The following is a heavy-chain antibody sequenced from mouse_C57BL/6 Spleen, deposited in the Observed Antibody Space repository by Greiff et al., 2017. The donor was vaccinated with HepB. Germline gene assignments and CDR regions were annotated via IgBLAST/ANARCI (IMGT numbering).Heavy chain of an antibody. V-gene: IGHV5-17*01. J-gene: IGHJ4*01. D-gene: IGHD3-2*02. CDR2: ISSGSSTI. CDR1: GFTFSDYG. CDR3: ARTAQDSYYYAMDY. Sequence: VQLQESGGGLVKPGGSLKLSCAASGFTFSDYGMHWVRQAPEKGLEWVAYISSGSSTIYYADTVKGRFTISRDNAKNTLFLQMTSLRSEDTAMYYCARTAQDSYYYAMDYWGQGTSVTVSS.